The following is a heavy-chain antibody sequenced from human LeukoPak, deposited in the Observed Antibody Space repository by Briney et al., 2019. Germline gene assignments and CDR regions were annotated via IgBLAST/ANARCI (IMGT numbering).Heavy chain of an antibody. CDR2: TYHSGST. CDR3: ARGDVDTAMTFDY. V-gene: IGHV4-30-2*01. D-gene: IGHD5-18*01. J-gene: IGHJ4*02. Sequence: PSETLSLTCAVSGGSISSGGYSWSWIRQPPGKGLEWIGYTYHSGSTYYNPSLKSRVTISVDRSKNQFSLKLSSVTAADTAVYYCARGDVDTAMTFDYWGQGTLVTVSS. CDR1: GGSISSGGYS.